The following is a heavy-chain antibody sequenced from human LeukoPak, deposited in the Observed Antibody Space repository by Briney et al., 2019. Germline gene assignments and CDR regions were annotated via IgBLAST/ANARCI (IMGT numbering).Heavy chain of an antibody. CDR2: ISSSGSTI. CDR1: GFTFSSYE. V-gene: IGHV3-48*03. CDR3: ARVMGTVTTDY. Sequence: GGSLRLSCAASGFTFSSYEMNWVRQAPGKGLEWVSYISSSGSTIYYADSVKGRFTISRDNAKNSLYLQMNSLRAEDTAVYYCARVMGTVTTDYWGQGTLVTVSS. J-gene: IGHJ4*02. D-gene: IGHD4-17*01.